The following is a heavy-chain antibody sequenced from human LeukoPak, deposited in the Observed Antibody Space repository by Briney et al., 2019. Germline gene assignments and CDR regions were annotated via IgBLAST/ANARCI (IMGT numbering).Heavy chain of an antibody. D-gene: IGHD3-10*01. CDR2: IYYSGTT. J-gene: IGHJ3*02. CDR1: GGSIGTYY. CDR3: ARYYGTHDAFDI. V-gene: IGHV4-59*01. Sequence: PSETLSLTCTVSGGSIGTYYWSWIRQPPGKGLEWIGYIYYSGTTNYNPSLKSRVTISVDTSKNQFSLKLSSVTAADTAVYYCARYYGTHDAFDIWGQGTMVTVSP.